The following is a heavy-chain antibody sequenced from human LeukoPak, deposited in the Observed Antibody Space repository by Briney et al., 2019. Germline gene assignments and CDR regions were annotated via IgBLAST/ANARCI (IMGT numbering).Heavy chain of an antibody. CDR3: ARDGVTTGAYYYYYGLDV. J-gene: IGHJ6*02. CDR2: ISAYNGNT. D-gene: IGHD4-17*01. CDR1: GYTFSSYR. V-gene: IGHV1-18*01. Sequence: ASVPETLKASGYTFSSYRISWVRQAPGQGLEWMGWISAYNGNTNYAQKLQGRVTMTTDTSTSTAYIELRSLRSDDTAVYYCARDGVTTGAYYYYYGLDVWGQGTTVTVSS.